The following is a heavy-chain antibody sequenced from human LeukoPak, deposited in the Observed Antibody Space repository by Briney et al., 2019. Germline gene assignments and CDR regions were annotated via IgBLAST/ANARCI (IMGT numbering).Heavy chain of an antibody. V-gene: IGHV5-51*01. J-gene: IGHJ5*02. CDR2: IYPGDSDT. Sequence: GESLKISCKGSGYSFTSYWIGWVRQMPGKGLEWMGVIYPGDSDTRYSPSFQGQVTISADKSISTAYLQWSSLKASDTAMYYCARTIVATGAYNWFDPWGQGTLVTVSS. CDR3: ARTIVATGAYNWFDP. D-gene: IGHD5-12*01. CDR1: GYSFTSYW.